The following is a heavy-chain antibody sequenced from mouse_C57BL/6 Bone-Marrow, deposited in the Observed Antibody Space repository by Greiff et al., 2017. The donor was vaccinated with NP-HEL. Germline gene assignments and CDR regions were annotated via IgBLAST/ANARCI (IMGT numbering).Heavy chain of an antibody. J-gene: IGHJ2*01. CDR2: IYPGDGDT. CDR3: ARSKRGFDY. D-gene: IGHD1-3*01. CDR1: GYAFSSSW. V-gene: IGHV1-82*01. Sequence: LQESGPELVKPGASVKISCKASGYAFSSSWMNWVKQRPGKGLEWIGRIYPGDGDTNYNGKFKGKATLTADKSSSTAYMQLSSLTSEDSAVYFCARSKRGFDYWGQGTTLTVSS.